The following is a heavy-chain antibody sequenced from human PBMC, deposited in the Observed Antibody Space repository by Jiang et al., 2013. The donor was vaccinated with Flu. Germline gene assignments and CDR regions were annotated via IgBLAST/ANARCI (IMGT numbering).Heavy chain of an antibody. J-gene: IGHJ5*02. Sequence: SGAEVKKPGSSVKVSCKASGGTFTNYSFSWVRQAPGQGLEWMGRIIPILGIANYAQKFQDRVTFTADKSTSTAYMELSSLRSEDTAVYYCARDPGGALDVGSAFSGSWGQGTLVTVSS. D-gene: IGHD2-8*02. CDR3: ARDPGGALDVGSAFSGS. V-gene: IGHV1-69*04. CDR1: GGTFTNYS. CDR2: IIPILGIA.